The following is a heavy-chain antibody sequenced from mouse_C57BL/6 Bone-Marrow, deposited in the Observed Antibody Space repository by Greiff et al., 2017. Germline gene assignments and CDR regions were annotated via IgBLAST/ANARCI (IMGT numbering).Heavy chain of an antibody. CDR3: AVYHVDY. J-gene: IGHJ2*01. V-gene: IGHV5-6*01. D-gene: IGHD5-1-1*01. CDR2: ISSGGSYT. Sequence: EVQLVESGGDLVKPGGSLKLSCAASGFTFSSYGMSWVRQTPDKRLEWVATISSGGSYTYYPDSVKGRFTISRDNAKNTLYLQMSSLKSEDTAMYYCAVYHVDYWGQGTTLTVSS. CDR1: GFTFSSYG.